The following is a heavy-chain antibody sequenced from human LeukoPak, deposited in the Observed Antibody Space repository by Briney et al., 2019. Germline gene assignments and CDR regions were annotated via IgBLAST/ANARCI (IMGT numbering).Heavy chain of an antibody. CDR3: ARVIAAAGVIYYFDY. CDR2: ISSSSSYT. J-gene: IGHJ4*02. D-gene: IGHD6-13*01. CDR1: GFTFSSYS. V-gene: IGHV3-21*05. Sequence: GGSLRLSCAASGFTFSSYSMNWVRQAPGKGLEWVSYISSSSSYTNYADSVKGRFTISRDNAKNSLYLQMNSLRAEDTAVYYCARVIAAAGVIYYFDYWGQGTLVTVSS.